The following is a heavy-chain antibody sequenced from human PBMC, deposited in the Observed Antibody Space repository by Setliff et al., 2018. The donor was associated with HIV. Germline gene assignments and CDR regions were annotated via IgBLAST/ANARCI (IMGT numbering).Heavy chain of an antibody. CDR1: GYTFDVFS. CDR3: TRDLLVATIKGTN. J-gene: IGHJ4*02. Sequence: ASVKVSCKTSGYTFDVFSIHWVRQAPGQGPEWMGWINPKSGGTKYAQRFQGRVAMTRDTSISTAYMELTRLRSGDTAVYYCTRDLLVATIKGTNWGQGTLVTVSS. D-gene: IGHD5-12*01. CDR2: INPKSGGT. V-gene: IGHV1-2*02.